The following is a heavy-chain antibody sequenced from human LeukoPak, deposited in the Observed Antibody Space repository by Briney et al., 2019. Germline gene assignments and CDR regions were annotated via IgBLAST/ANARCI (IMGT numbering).Heavy chain of an antibody. D-gene: IGHD2-15*01. V-gene: IGHV4-59*02. Sequence: SETLSLACTVSGGSVSDYYWSWIRQSPGKGLEWIGYTYYTETSYNPSLKSRVTISADTSKNQFSLKLSSVTAADTAVYYCARDQRGAPNWFDPWGQGTLVTVSS. CDR2: TYYTET. CDR1: GGSVSDYY. CDR3: ARDQRGAPNWFDP. J-gene: IGHJ5*02.